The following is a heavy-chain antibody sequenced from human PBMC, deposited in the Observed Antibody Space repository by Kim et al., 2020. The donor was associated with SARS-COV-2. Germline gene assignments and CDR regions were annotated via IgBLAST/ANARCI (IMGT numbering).Heavy chain of an antibody. D-gene: IGHD5-12*01. J-gene: IGHJ4*02. CDR1: GGSISSGGYY. V-gene: IGHV4-31*03. CDR3: ARGGPRDIVATYFDY. CDR2: IYYSGST. Sequence: SETLSLTCTVSGGSISSGGYYWSWIRQHPGKGLEWIGYIYYSGSTYYNPSLKSRVTISVDTSKNQFSLKLSSVTAADTAVYYCARGGPRDIVATYFDYWGQGTLVTVSS.